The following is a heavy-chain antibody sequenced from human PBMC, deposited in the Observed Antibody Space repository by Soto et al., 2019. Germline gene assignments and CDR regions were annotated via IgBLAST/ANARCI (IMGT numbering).Heavy chain of an antibody. CDR1: GYTFTSYG. D-gene: IGHD2-8*01. J-gene: IGHJ5*02. CDR2: ISAYNGNT. Sequence: ASVKVSCKASGYTFTSYGTSWVRQAPGQGLEWMGWISAYNGNTNYAQKLQGRVTMTTDTSTSTAYMELRSLRSDDTAVYYCARYDCTNGVRSIPSVPRGPGPLVTVFS. CDR3: ARYDCTNGVRSIPSVP. V-gene: IGHV1-18*01.